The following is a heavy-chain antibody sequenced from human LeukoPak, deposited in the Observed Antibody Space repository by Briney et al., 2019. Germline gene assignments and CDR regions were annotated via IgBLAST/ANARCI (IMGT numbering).Heavy chain of an antibody. D-gene: IGHD1-26*01. CDR2: ISAYNGNT. J-gene: IGHJ3*02. CDR1: GYTFTSYG. CDR3: ARDRSYPSSDAFDI. Sequence: ASVKVSCKASGYTFTSYGISWVRQAPGQGLEWMGWISAYNGNTNYAQKLQGRVTMTTDTSTSTVYMELRSLRSDDTAVYYCARDRSYPSSDAFDIWGQGTMVTVSS. V-gene: IGHV1-18*01.